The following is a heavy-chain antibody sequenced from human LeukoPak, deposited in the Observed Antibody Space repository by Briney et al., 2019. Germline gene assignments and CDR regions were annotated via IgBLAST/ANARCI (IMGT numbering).Heavy chain of an antibody. CDR3: ARSAVSNPNWFDP. J-gene: IGHJ5*02. CDR2: IYPGDSDT. V-gene: IGHV5-51*03. D-gene: IGHD2-8*01. Sequence: PGESLKISCKGSGYSFTSYWIGWVRQMPGKGLEWMGIIYPGDSDTRYSPSFQGQVTISADKSISTAYLQRSSLKASDTAMYYCARSAVSNPNWFDPWGQGTLVTVSS. CDR1: GYSFTSYW.